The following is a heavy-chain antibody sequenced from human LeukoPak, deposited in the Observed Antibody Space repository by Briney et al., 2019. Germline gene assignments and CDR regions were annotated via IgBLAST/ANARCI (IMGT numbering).Heavy chain of an antibody. D-gene: IGHD3-10*01. Sequence: SETPSLTCTVSGGSISSSSYYWGWIRQPPGKGLEWIVSIYYSGSTYYNPSLKSRVTISVDTSKNQFSLKLSSVTAADTAVYYCARWGDSEAYGSGSYDKYYFDYWGQGTLVTVSS. CDR3: ARWGDSEAYGSGSYDKYYFDY. V-gene: IGHV4-39*01. J-gene: IGHJ4*02. CDR2: IYYSGST. CDR1: GGSISSSSYY.